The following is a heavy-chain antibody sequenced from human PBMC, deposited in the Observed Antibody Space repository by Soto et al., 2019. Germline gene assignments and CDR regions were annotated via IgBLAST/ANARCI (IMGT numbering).Heavy chain of an antibody. Sequence: SETLSLTCTVSGGSISNYYWGWSRQPPWTGLEWIGSFYYSGFTYYNPSLLSRVTISVDTSKNQFSLLLSSVTAADTAVYYCATHTWSETYSPSWFGPWGQGTLVTVS. CDR1: GGSISNYY. V-gene: IGHV4-39*01. CDR2: FYYSGFT. CDR3: ATHTWSETYSPSWFGP. J-gene: IGHJ5*02. D-gene: IGHD3-3*01.